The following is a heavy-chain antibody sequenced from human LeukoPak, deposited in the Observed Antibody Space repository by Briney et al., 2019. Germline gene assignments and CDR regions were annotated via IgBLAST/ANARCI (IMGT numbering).Heavy chain of an antibody. D-gene: IGHD6-19*01. CDR3: ARDLSPGYSSGWSDY. CDR1: RFTFSTYT. V-gene: IGHV3-30*04. CDR2: ISYDGNDK. J-gene: IGHJ4*02. Sequence: GGSLRLSCAASRFTFSTYTMYWVRQAPGKGLEWVAVISYDGNDKYYADSVKGRFTISRDNSKNTLYLQMNSLRAEDTAMYYCARDLSPGYSSGWSDYWGQGTLVTVSS.